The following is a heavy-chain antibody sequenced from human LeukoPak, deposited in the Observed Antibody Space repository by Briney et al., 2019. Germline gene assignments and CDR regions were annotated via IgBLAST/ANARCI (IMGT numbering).Heavy chain of an antibody. J-gene: IGHJ6*02. CDR2: IGGSGGST. V-gene: IGHV3-23*01. D-gene: IGHD3-9*01. Sequence: PGGSLRLSCAASGFPFSSYAMSWVRQAPGKGLEWVSTIGGSGGSTYYADSVKGRFTISRDNSKHTLYLQMNSLRAEDTAVYYWAKDGYDILTGYYSYYYYGVDVWGQGTTVTVS. CDR3: AKDGYDILTGYYSYYYYGVDV. CDR1: GFPFSSYA.